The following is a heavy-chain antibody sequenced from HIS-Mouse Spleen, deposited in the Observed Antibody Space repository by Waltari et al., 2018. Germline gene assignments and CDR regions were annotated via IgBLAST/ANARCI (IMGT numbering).Heavy chain of an antibody. CDR2: ISYEGSNK. J-gene: IGHJ4*02. CDR3: AKASSGWLDY. Sequence: QVQLVESGGGVVQPGRSLRLSCAASGFTFSSYGMHWVRQTQGKGVEWLSVISYEGSNKNYADSVKGRFTISRDNSKNTLYLQMNSLRAEDTAVYYCAKASSGWLDYWGQGTLVTVSS. D-gene: IGHD6-19*01. V-gene: IGHV3-30*18. CDR1: GFTFSSYG.